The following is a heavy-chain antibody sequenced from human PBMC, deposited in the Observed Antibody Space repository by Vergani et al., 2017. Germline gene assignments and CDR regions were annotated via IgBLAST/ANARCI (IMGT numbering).Heavy chain of an antibody. Sequence: QVQLVQSGAEVKKPGASVKVSCKASGYTFTSYGISWVRQAPGQGLEWMGWISAYNGNTNYAQKLQGRVTMTTDTSTSTAYMELRSLRSDDTAVYYCARDQVTIFGVVTLDSRENAFDIWGQGTMVTVSS. CDR3: ARDQVTIFGVVTLDSRENAFDI. CDR2: ISAYNGNT. D-gene: IGHD3-3*01. CDR1: GYTFTSYG. J-gene: IGHJ3*02. V-gene: IGHV1-18*01.